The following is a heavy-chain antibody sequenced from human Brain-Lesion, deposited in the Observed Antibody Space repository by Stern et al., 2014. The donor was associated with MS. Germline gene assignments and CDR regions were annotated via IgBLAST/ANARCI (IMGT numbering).Heavy chain of an antibody. CDR3: ATLSPGAGGNYYRHFDY. Sequence: VQLVQSGAEVKKPGASVKVSCKVSGYTLTELSMHWVRQAPRKGLEWMGGFDPEDGEPIYARKFQGRVSMTEDTSTDTAYMELSSLRSEDTAVYYCATLSPGAGGNYYRHFDYWGQGTLVTVSS. CDR1: GYTLTELS. CDR2: FDPEDGEP. J-gene: IGHJ4*02. V-gene: IGHV1-24*01. D-gene: IGHD1-26*01.